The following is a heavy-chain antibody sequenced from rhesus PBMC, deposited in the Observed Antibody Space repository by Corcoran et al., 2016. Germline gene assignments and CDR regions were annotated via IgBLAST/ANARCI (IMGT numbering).Heavy chain of an antibody. CDR1: GYSLTNYY. CDR2: ISPYKGNK. CDR3: TRAPAAGGFDY. J-gene: IGHJ4*01. D-gene: IGHD6-25*01. V-gene: IGHV1-180*01. Sequence: QVQLVQSGAAIKQPGASVKLSCTASGYSLTNYYIPLGRQAPGQGLEWIGLISPYKGNKVYAQNFQGRVTITTDTSTTTGYMELSSLRSEDIAVYYCTRAPAAGGFDYWGQGVPVTVSS.